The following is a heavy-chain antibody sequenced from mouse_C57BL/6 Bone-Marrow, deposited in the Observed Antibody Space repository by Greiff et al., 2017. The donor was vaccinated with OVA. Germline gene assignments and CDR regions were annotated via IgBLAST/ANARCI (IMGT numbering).Heavy chain of an antibody. V-gene: IGHV2-2*02. CDR1: GFSLTSYG. J-gene: IGHJ2*01. CDR2: IWSGGTT. Sequence: QVQLQQSGPGLVQPSQCLSITCTVSGFSLTSYGVHWVRQSPGKGLEWLGVIWSGGTTDYNAAFISKLSSSKDNTTSQVFFKMYSLQGKVTAMDYGARSSYRSCNFDYWGQGTTLTVSS. CDR3: ARSSYRSCNFDY. D-gene: IGHD2-14*01.